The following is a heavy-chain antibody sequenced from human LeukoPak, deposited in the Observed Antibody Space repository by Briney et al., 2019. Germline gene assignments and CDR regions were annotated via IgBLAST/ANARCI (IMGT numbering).Heavy chain of an antibody. J-gene: IGHJ4*02. V-gene: IGHV3-23*01. CDR1: VFTFCSYA. CDR2: IGASGGST. Sequence: GVSVRLSCAASVFTFCSYAMRWLRQAPGKGLEWVSGIGASGGSTYYADSVKGRFTISRDNSKNTLYLQMNSLRTEDTAVYYCAKAEGYDILTGLDYWGQGTLVTVSS. D-gene: IGHD3-9*01. CDR3: AKAEGYDILTGLDY.